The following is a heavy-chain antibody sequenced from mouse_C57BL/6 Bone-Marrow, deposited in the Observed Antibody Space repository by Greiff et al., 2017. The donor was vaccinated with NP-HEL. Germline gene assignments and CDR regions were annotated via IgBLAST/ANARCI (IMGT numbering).Heavy chain of an antibody. CDR2: IDPSDSYT. CDR1: GYTFTSYW. V-gene: IGHV1-59*01. CDR3: ARGGFDY. Sequence: QVQLQQPGAELVRPGTSVKLSCKASGYTFTSYWLHWVKQRPGQGLEWIGVIDPSDSYTNSNQKFKGKATLTVDTSSSTAYMQLSSLTSDDSAVYYCARGGFDYWGQGTTLTVSS. J-gene: IGHJ2*01.